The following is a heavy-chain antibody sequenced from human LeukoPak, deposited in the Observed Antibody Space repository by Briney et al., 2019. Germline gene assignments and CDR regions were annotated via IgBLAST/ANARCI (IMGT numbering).Heavy chain of an antibody. CDR1: GGSFSGYY. D-gene: IGHD3-10*01. Sequence: SSETLSLTCAVYGGSFSGYYWSWIRQPPGKGLEWIGEINHSGSTNYNPSLKSRVTISVDTSKNQFSLKLSSVTAADTAVYYCARRVTMVRGVIIWPGEFDYWGQGTLVTVSS. CDR2: INHSGST. J-gene: IGHJ4*02. CDR3: ARRVTMVRGVIIWPGEFDY. V-gene: IGHV4-34*01.